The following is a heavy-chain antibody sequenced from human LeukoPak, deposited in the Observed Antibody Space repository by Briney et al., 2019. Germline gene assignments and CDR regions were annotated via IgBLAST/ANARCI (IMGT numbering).Heavy chain of an antibody. Sequence: GGSLRLSCAASGFTVSNNYMSWVRQAPGKGLEWVANIKQDGSEKNYVDSVKGRFTISRDNAENSLFLQMNSLRVEDTAVYYCAREWQGGIAAAGTRIEGDYWGQGTLVAVSS. V-gene: IGHV3-7*01. J-gene: IGHJ4*02. CDR3: AREWQGGIAAAGTRIEGDY. CDR1: GFTVSNNY. D-gene: IGHD6-13*01. CDR2: IKQDGSEK.